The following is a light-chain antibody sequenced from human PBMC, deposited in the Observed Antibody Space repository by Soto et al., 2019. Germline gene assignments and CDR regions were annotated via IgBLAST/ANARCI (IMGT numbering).Light chain of an antibody. J-gene: IGLJ1*01. CDR1: SSDVGSYNL. CDR3: CSYAGSSISYV. Sequence: QSALTQPASVSGSPGQSITISCTGTSSDVGSYNLVSWYQQHPGKAPKLMIYEGSKRPSGVSNRFSGSKSGNTASLTISGLQAEDEADYYCCSYAGSSISYVFGTGTKV. CDR2: EGS. V-gene: IGLV2-23*01.